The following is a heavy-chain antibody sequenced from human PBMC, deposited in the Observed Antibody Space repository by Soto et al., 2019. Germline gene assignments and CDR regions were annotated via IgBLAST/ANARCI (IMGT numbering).Heavy chain of an antibody. CDR1: GGSISSYY. Sequence: QVQLQESGPGLVKPSETLSLTCTVSGGSISSYYWSWIRQPPGKGLEWIGYIYYSGSTNYNPSLKSRVTISVDTSKNQCSRKLSSVTAADTAVYYCARRVGDYGDYRYYYYMDVWGKGTTVTVSS. CDR3: ARRVGDYGDYRYYYYMDV. CDR2: IYYSGST. D-gene: IGHD4-17*01. V-gene: IGHV4-59*08. J-gene: IGHJ6*03.